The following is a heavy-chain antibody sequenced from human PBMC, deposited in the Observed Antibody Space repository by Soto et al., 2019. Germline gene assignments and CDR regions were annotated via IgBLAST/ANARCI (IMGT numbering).Heavy chain of an antibody. CDR3: ARSRDGYSFYFYYGMDG. CDR2: ILHDGSAE. CDR1: GFTFTSYG. D-gene: IGHD4-4*01. Sequence: GGSLRLSCAASGFTFTSYGTHWVRQAPGKGLEWMALILHDGSAEYYADSVKGRFTISRDNSKNTLYLQMNSLRAEDTAVYYCARSRDGYSFYFYYGMDGWGQGTTVTGSS. V-gene: IGHV3-30*03. J-gene: IGHJ6*02.